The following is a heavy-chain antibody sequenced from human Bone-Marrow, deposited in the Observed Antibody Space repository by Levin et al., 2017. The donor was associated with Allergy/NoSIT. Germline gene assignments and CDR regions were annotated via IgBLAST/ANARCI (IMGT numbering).Heavy chain of an antibody. J-gene: IGHJ4*02. CDR2: ISYDGSNK. CDR3: ARGYGGNSSPCNS. CDR1: GFTFSTFA. V-gene: IGHV3-30*04. D-gene: IGHD4-23*01. Sequence: PGGSLRLSCAASGFTFSTFAMHWVRQTPGKGLEWVAVISYDGSNKDYADSVKGRFTISRDNSKDTLYLQMSSLRPEDTAMYYCARGYGGNSSPCNSWGQGTLVTVSS.